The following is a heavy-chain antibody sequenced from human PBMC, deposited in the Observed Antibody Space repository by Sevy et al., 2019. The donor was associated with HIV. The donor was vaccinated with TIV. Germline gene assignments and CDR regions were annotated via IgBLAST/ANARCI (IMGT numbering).Heavy chain of an antibody. Sequence: SETLSLTCTVSGDSISGTDYSWGWIRQPPGKGLEWIGNIHYKGTTYYNPSVKCRVTVSVDTSKNQFSLRLSSVSAADTAVYYCALQDPRGPRVYWGQGTLVTVSS. CDR2: IHYKGTT. CDR1: GDSISGTDYS. J-gene: IGHJ4*02. D-gene: IGHD5-12*01. V-gene: IGHV4-39*01. CDR3: ALQDPRGPRVY.